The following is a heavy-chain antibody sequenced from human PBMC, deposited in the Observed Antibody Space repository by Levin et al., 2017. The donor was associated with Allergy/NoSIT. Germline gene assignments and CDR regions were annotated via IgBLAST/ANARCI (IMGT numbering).Heavy chain of an antibody. CDR1: GFTFSSYG. V-gene: IGHV3-33*01. D-gene: IGHD3-10*01. CDR3: ARDGNYYGSGSYYNGAEYFQH. CDR2: IWYDGSNK. J-gene: IGHJ1*01. Sequence: GESLKISCAASGFTFSSYGMHWVRQAPGKGLEWVAVIWYDGSNKYYADSVKGRFTISRDNSKNTLYLQMNSLRAEDTAVYYCARDGNYYGSGSYYNGAEYFQHWGQGTLVTVSS.